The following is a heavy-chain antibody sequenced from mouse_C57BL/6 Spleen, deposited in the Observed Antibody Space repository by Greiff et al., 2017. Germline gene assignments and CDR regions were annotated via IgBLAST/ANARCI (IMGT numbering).Heavy chain of an antibody. CDR3: ARSGSWDVDYFDY. CDR1: GYTFTSYT. V-gene: IGHV1-4*01. Sequence: VKLMESGAELARPGASVKMSCKASGYTFTSYTMHWVKQRPGQGLEWIGYINPSSGYTKYNQKFKDKATLTADKSSSTAYMQLSSLTSEDSAVYYCARSGSWDVDYFDYWGQGTTLTVSS. CDR2: INPSSGYT. J-gene: IGHJ2*01. D-gene: IGHD3-1*01.